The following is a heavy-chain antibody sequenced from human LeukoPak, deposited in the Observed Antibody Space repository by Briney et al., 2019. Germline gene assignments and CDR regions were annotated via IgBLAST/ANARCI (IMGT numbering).Heavy chain of an antibody. Sequence: GGSLRLSCAASGFTFDDYGMTWVRQAPGKGLEWVAVISYDGSNKYYADSVKGRFTISRDNSKNTLYLQMHSLRAEDTAVYYCAKFYSGRYKGGDEYWGQGTLVTVSS. D-gene: IGHD1-26*01. V-gene: IGHV3-30*18. CDR1: GFTFDDYG. CDR3: AKFYSGRYKGGDEY. CDR2: ISYDGSNK. J-gene: IGHJ4*02.